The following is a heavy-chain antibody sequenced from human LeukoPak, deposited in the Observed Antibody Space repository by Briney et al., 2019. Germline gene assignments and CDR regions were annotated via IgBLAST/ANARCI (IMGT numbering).Heavy chain of an antibody. J-gene: IGHJ4*02. CDR3: AKDHSSGWETRLDY. CDR1: GFTFSSYG. V-gene: IGHV3-30*18. D-gene: IGHD6-19*01. Sequence: GGSLRLSCAASGFTFSSYGMHWVRQAPGKRLEWVAVISYDGSNKYYADSVKGRFTISRDNSKNTLYLQMNSLRAEDTAVYYCAKDHSSGWETRLDYWGQGTLVTVSS. CDR2: ISYDGSNK.